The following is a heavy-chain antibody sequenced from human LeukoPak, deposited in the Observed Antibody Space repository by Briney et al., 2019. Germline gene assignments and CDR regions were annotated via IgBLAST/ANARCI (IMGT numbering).Heavy chain of an antibody. D-gene: IGHD3-22*01. V-gene: IGHV3-23*01. J-gene: IGHJ4*02. CDR2: ISTSGGST. Sequence: GGSLRLSCAASGFTFSSYAMSWVRQAPGKGLEWVSGISTSGGSTSYADSVKGRFTISRDNPRNTLYMQMNSMKAEDTAVYYCTIMHRYYDGSGYWVQWGQGTLVTVSS. CDR1: GFTFSSYA. CDR3: TIMHRYYDGSGYWVQ.